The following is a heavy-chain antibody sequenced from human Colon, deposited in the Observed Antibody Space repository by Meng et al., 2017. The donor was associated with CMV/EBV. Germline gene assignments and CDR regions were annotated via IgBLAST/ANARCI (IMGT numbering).Heavy chain of an antibody. J-gene: IGHJ4*02. Sequence: GGSLRLSCAASGFTFSMYWMYWVRQVPGKGLAYVSRTSPDGSNTWYVDSVKGRFTISRDNAKNRLSLEMNSLRVEDTAVYYCARGGDYSGTYHPYDNWGQGTLVTVSS. V-gene: IGHV3-74*01. CDR2: TSPDGSNT. CDR1: GFTFSMYW. CDR3: ARGGDYSGTYHPYDN. D-gene: IGHD1-26*01.